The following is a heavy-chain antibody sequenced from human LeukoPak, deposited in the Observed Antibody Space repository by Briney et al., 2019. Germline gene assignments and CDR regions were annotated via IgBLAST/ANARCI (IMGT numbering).Heavy chain of an antibody. V-gene: IGHV1-2*02. D-gene: IGHD1-1*01. CDR1: GFTFTGYY. J-gene: IGHJ4*02. CDR2: INPNSGGT. Sequence: ASVKVSCKASGFTFTGYYIYWVRQAPGQGLEWMGWINPNSGGTNYAQKFQGRVTMTRDTSITTAYMELSRLSSDDTAVYYCARDWGTGTPSVYWGQGTLVTVSS. CDR3: ARDWGTGTPSVY.